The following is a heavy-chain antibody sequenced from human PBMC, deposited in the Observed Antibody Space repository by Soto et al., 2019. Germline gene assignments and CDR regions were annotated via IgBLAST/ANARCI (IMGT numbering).Heavy chain of an antibody. Sequence: EVQLVESGGGLVQPGGSLRLSCAASGFTFSSYWMHWVRQAPGKGLVWVSRINGDGKSTSYADSVKGRFTISRDNAKNTLYLQMISLRAEDTAVYYCARGISGWYGVDYWGQGTLVTVSS. J-gene: IGHJ4*02. CDR2: INGDGKST. CDR1: GFTFSSYW. V-gene: IGHV3-74*01. D-gene: IGHD6-19*01. CDR3: ARGISGWYGVDY.